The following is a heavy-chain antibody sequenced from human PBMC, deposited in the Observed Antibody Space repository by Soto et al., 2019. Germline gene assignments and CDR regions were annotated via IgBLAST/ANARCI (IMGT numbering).Heavy chain of an antibody. J-gene: IGHJ6*02. V-gene: IGHV3-30*18. Sequence: PGGSLRLSCAASGFTFSGYSMNWVRQAPGKGLEWVAVISYDGSNKYYADSVKGRFTISRDNSKNTLYLQMNSLRAEDTAVYYCAKALVDTAMGIAPIASRYYYGTDVWGQGTTVTVSS. CDR2: ISYDGSNK. CDR3: AKALVDTAMGIAPIASRYYYGTDV. CDR1: GFTFSGYS. D-gene: IGHD5-18*01.